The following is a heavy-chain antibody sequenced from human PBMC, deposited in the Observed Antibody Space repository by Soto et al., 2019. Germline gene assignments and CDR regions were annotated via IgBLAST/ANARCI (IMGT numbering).Heavy chain of an antibody. CDR2: FNLTGDTA. Sequence: ASVKVSCKASGYTFTSYYIHWVRQAPGQGLEWTGIFNLTGDTASYAQKLQGRVTMTRDTSTGTAYMVLGSLRSEDTAVYYCARGGRIVDTGIGYYYYHAMDVWGQGTTVTVSS. CDR1: GYTFTSYY. V-gene: IGHV1-46*01. J-gene: IGHJ6*02. D-gene: IGHD5-18*01. CDR3: ARGGRIVDTGIGYYYYHAMDV.